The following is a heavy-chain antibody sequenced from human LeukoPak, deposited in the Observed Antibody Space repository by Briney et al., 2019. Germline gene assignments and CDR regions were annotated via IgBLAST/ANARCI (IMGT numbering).Heavy chain of an antibody. CDR2: IKQDGSEK. Sequence: GGSLRLSYAASGFTFSSYWMSWVRQAPGKGLEWVANIKQDGSEKYYVDSVKGRFTISRDNAKNSLYLQMNSLRAEDTAVYYCARNRYSGSYGVDYWGQGTLVTVSS. CDR3: ARNRYSGSYGVDY. D-gene: IGHD1-26*01. CDR1: GFTFSSYW. V-gene: IGHV3-7*05. J-gene: IGHJ4*02.